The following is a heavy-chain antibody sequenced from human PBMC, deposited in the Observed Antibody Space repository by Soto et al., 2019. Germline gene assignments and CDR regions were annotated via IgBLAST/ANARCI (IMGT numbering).Heavy chain of an antibody. CDR2: IYWDDDK. Sequence: QITLKESGHTLVKPTQTLTLTCTFSGFSLDTSGVGVGWIRQPPGKTLEWLALIYWDDDKRYSPSLNSRLTITKDTSKNQVVLRMTNVDPVDTATYYCAHIFDFDWVWAFEYWGQGALVTVSS. D-gene: IGHD3-9*01. V-gene: IGHV2-5*02. J-gene: IGHJ4*02. CDR1: GFSLDTSGVG. CDR3: AHIFDFDWVWAFEY.